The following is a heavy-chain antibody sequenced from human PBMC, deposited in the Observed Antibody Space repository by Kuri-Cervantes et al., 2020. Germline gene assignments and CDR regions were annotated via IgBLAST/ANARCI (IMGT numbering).Heavy chain of an antibody. V-gene: IGHV1-69*13. CDR1: GYTFTSYG. J-gene: IGHJ4*02. CDR3: ARDFASNILTGYYNRLDC. D-gene: IGHD3-9*01. CDR2: IIPIFGTA. Sequence: SVKVSCKASGYTFTSYGISWVRQAPGQGLEWMGGIIPIFGTANYAQKFQGRVTITADESTSTAYMELSSLRSEDTAVYYCARDFASNILTGYYNRLDCWGQGTLVTVSS.